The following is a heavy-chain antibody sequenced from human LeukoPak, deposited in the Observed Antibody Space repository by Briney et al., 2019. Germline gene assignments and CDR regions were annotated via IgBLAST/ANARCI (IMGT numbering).Heavy chain of an antibody. CDR1: GGSISSYY. J-gene: IGHJ3*02. Sequence: SETLSLTCTVSGGSISSYYWSWIRQPPGKGLERIGYIYYSGSTNYNPSLKSRVTISVDTSKNQFSLKLSSVTAADTAVYYCARDRGMVAYDIWGQGTMVTVSS. CDR3: ARDRGMVAYDI. CDR2: IYYSGST. V-gene: IGHV4-59*01. D-gene: IGHD2-8*01.